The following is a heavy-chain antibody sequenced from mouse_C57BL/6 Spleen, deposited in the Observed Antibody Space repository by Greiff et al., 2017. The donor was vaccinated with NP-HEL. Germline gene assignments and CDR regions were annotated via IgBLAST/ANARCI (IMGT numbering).Heavy chain of an antibody. CDR1: GYTFTSYW. D-gene: IGHD1-1*01. V-gene: IGHV1-55*01. CDR2: IYPGSGST. CDR3: AITSVVAADYYAMDY. J-gene: IGHJ4*01. Sequence: QVQLQQPGAELVKPGASVKMSCKASGYTFTSYWITWVKQRPGQGLEWIGDIYPGSGSTNYNAKFKSKATLTVDTSSSTAYMQLSSLTSEDSAVYYCAITSVVAADYYAMDYWGQGTSVTVSS.